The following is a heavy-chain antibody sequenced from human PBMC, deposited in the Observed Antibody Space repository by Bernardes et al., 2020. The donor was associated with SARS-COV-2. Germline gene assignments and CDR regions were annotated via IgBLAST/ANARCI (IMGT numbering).Heavy chain of an antibody. Sequence: SETLSLTCTVCGGSISSYYWSWIRQPPGKGLEWIGYIYYSGSTNYNPSLKSRVTISVDTSKNQFSLKLSSVTAADTAVYYCARSRIAAAEYYYYGMDVWGQGTTVTVSS. J-gene: IGHJ6*02. CDR3: ARSRIAAAEYYYYGMDV. V-gene: IGHV4-59*01. CDR2: IYYSGST. D-gene: IGHD6-13*01. CDR1: GGSISSYY.